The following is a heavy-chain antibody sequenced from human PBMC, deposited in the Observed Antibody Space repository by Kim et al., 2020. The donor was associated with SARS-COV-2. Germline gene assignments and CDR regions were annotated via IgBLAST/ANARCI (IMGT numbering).Heavy chain of an antibody. CDR2: ISSSGSTI. J-gene: IGHJ6*02. CDR3: AREGIVVVPAAMTYYYYGMDV. V-gene: IGHV3-11*01. Sequence: GGSLRLSCAASGFTFSDYYMSWIRQAPGKGLEWVSYISSSGSTIYYADSVKGRFTISRDNAKNSLYLQMNSLRAEDTAVYYCAREGIVVVPAAMTYYYYGMDVWGQGTTVTVSS. D-gene: IGHD2-2*01. CDR1: GFTFSDYY.